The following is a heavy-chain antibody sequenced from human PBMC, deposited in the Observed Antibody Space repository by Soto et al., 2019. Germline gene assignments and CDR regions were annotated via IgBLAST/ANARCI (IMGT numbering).Heavy chain of an antibody. V-gene: IGHV1-69*01. D-gene: IGHD1-26*01. CDR1: GGTFSSYA. CDR2: IIPIFGTA. J-gene: IGHJ6*02. CDR3: ARSAGELVVVYYYYGMDV. Sequence: QVQLVQSGAEVKKPGSSVKVSCKASGGTFSSYAISWVRQAPGQGLEWMGGIIPIFGTANYAQKFQGRVTITADESTSTAYMELSSLRSEDTAVYYCARSAGELVVVYYYYGMDVWGQGTTVTVSS.